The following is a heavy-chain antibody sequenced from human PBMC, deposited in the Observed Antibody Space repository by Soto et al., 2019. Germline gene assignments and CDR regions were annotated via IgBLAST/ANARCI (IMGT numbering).Heavy chain of an antibody. CDR3: AHSVTTEIWFDP. D-gene: IGHD4-17*01. V-gene: IGHV3-74*01. J-gene: IGHJ5*02. CDR2: IDSDGSNT. Sequence: EVQLVESGGGLVQPGGSLRLSCAASGFTFRSYWMHWVRQVPGKGLVWVSSIDSDGSNTRYADSVKGRFTISRDNAKNTLFLQMNSLRAEDTAVFYCAHSVTTEIWFDPWGQGTLVTVSS. CDR1: GFTFRSYW.